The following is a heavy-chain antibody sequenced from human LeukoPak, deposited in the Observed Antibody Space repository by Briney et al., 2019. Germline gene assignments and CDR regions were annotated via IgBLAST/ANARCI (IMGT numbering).Heavy chain of an antibody. CDR2: IYYSGHT. Sequence: PSETLSLTCSVSGGSISSSTYYWGWLRQPPGNGLEWIGTIYYSGHTYYNPSLKSRVTIFVDTSQNQFSLKLSSVTAADTAVYYCARHRRDHDFWSGSNPTHYYYYMDVWGKGTTVTVSS. J-gene: IGHJ6*03. D-gene: IGHD3-3*01. CDR1: GGSISSSTYY. V-gene: IGHV4-39*01. CDR3: ARHRRDHDFWSGSNPTHYYYYMDV.